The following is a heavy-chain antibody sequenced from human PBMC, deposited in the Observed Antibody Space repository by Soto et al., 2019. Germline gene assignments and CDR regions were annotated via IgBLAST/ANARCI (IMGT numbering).Heavy chain of an antibody. D-gene: IGHD6-13*01. CDR1: GFTFSNAW. J-gene: IGHJ5*02. CDR3: TTDRPVRAAGTTTNWFDP. CDR2: IKSKTDGGTT. V-gene: IGHV3-15*01. Sequence: GGSLRLSCAASGFTFSNAWMSWVRQAPGKGLEWVGRIKSKTDGGTTDYAAPVKGRFTISRDDSKNTLYLQMNSLKTEDTAVYYCTTDRPVRAAGTTTNWFDPWGQGTLVTVSS.